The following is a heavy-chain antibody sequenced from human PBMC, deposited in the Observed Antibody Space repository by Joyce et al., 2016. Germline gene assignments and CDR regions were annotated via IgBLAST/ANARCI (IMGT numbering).Heavy chain of an antibody. CDR3: ARHLHVGESPLPY. CDR2: ITSTGKYI. V-gene: IGHV3-21*01. Sequence: EVPLVESGGGLIKPGGSLGLSCTASGFTFSSYTLTWVRQAPGKGLEWVSSITSTGKYIYYADSVNGRFTISRDNAKNSLFLQLNSLTVDDTAVYYCARHLHVGESPLPYWGQGTLVTVSS. J-gene: IGHJ4*02. D-gene: IGHD3-10*01. CDR1: GFTFSSYT.